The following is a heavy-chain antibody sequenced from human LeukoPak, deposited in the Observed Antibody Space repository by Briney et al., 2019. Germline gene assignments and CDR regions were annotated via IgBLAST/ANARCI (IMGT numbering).Heavy chain of an antibody. J-gene: IGHJ4*02. CDR3: ARDLVGAANFDY. V-gene: IGHV4-59*01. CDR2: IYYSGST. Sequence: SETLSLTCTVSGGSISSYYWSWIRQPPGKGLEWIGYIYYSGSTNYNPSLRSRVTISVDTSKNQSSLKLNSVTPADTAVYYCARDLVGAANFDYWGQGTLVTVSS. D-gene: IGHD1-26*01. CDR1: GGSISSYY.